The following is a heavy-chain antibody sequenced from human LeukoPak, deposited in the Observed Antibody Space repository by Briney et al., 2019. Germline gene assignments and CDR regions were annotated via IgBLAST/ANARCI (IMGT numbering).Heavy chain of an antibody. D-gene: IGHD4-23*01. CDR2: IYPADSAA. J-gene: IGHJ4*02. V-gene: IGHV5-51*01. CDR3: ARSLLGNHGRFDY. CDR1: GYSFTSYW. Sequence: GESLKISCKGSGYSFTSYWIGWMRQMPGKGLEWMGIIYPADSAAHYSPSFQGQVTISADKSISTAYLQWSSLKASDTAMYYCARSLLGNHGRFDYWGQGTLVTVSS.